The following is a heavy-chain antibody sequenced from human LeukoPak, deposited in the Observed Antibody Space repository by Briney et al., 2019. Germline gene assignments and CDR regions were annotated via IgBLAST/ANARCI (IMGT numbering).Heavy chain of an antibody. V-gene: IGHV4-38-2*02. Sequence: PSETLSLTCTVSGYSISSGYYWGWIRQPPGKGLEWIGSIYHSGSTYYNPSLKSRVTISVDTSKNQFSLKLSSVTAADTAVYYCASWMGGYSDYWGQGTLVTVSS. CDR2: IYHSGST. D-gene: IGHD5-18*01. CDR3: ASWMGGYSDY. J-gene: IGHJ4*02. CDR1: GYSISSGYY.